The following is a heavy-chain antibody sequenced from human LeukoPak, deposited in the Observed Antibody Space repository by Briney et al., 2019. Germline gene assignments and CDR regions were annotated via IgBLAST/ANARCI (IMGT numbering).Heavy chain of an antibody. D-gene: IGHD3-16*01. J-gene: IGHJ4*02. Sequence: GGSLRLSCAASGLSFSSYWMSWVRQAPGKGLEWVASIKEDGSEKYYVDSVKGRFTISRDNAKNSLYLQMNSLRAEDTAVYYCARGATVMLSYWGQGTLVTVSS. V-gene: IGHV3-7*04. CDR3: ARGATVMLSY. CDR1: GLSFSSYW. CDR2: IKEDGSEK.